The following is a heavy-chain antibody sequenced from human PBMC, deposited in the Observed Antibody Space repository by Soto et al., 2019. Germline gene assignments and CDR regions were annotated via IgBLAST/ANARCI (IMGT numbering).Heavy chain of an antibody. CDR2: TSHDGMT. V-gene: IGHV4-4*02. CDR1: SGSISSTVW. Sequence: SETLSLTCAVSSGSISSTVWWSWVRQPPGKGLEWIGETSHDGMTNYNPSLRSRVTISVDESKTQFSLQLRSVTAADTALYFCAGATGGNNWNYVVPFTYWGLGTLVTVSS. J-gene: IGHJ4*02. D-gene: IGHD1-7*01. CDR3: AGATGGNNWNYVVPFTY.